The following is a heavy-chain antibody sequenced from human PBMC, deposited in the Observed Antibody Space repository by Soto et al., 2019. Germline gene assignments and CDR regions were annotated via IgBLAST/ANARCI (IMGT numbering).Heavy chain of an antibody. CDR1: GFTFSSYN. CDR2: ITYSRNYI. J-gene: IGHJ3*01. D-gene: IGHD3-10*01. Sequence: EVQLVESGGGLVKPGGSLRLSCAASGFTFSSYNMNWVRQPPGKGLEWVSSITYSRNYIYYADSVKGRFTISRDDAKNSLFLQVNSLRAEDTAVYYCVRDPGSYSVRCEGDAFDLWGQGTLVTVSS. CDR3: VRDPGSYSVRCEGDAFDL. V-gene: IGHV3-21*01.